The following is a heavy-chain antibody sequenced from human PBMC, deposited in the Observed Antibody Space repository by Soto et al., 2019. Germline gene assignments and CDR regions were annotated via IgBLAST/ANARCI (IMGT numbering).Heavy chain of an antibody. CDR2: IKSKTDGGTT. CDR1: GFTFSNAW. Sequence: GGSLRLSCAASGFTFSNAWMSWVRQAPGKGLEWVGRIKSKTDGGTTDYAAPVKGRFTISRDDSKNTLYLQMNSLKTEDTAVYYCTTEGVDYGDYVDYYYYYMDVWGKGTTVTVSS. D-gene: IGHD4-17*01. J-gene: IGHJ6*03. CDR3: TTEGVDYGDYVDYYYYYMDV. V-gene: IGHV3-15*01.